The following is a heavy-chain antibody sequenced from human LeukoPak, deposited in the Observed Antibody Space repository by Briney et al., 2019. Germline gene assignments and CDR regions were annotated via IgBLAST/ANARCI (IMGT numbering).Heavy chain of an antibody. CDR1: GFTFSNAW. V-gene: IGHV3-15*01. CDR2: IKSKSDGGTT. D-gene: IGHD3-16*01. CDR3: TTGGGVYDYVSLH. Sequence: PGESLRLSCVASGFTFSNAWMNWVRQAPGKGLEWVGRIKSKSDGGTTDYAAPVKGKFTISRDDSKNTLYLQMNSLKSEDTAVYYCTTGGGVYDYVSLHWGQGTLVTVPA. J-gene: IGHJ1*01.